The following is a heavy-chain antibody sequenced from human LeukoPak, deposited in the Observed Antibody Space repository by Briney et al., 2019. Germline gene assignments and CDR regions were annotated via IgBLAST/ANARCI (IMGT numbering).Heavy chain of an antibody. CDR2: SRAYNGNT. D-gene: IGHD1-1*01. Sequence: GASVKVSCKPSGYTFTGYGISWVRQAPGQGLEWMGWSRAYNGNTNYAQKLQGRVTMTTDTSTSTAYMELRSLRSEDEAAYFCARAQRGGVNEYYFDYWGQGTLVTVSS. J-gene: IGHJ4*02. CDR1: GYTFTGYG. V-gene: IGHV1-18*01. CDR3: ARAQRGGVNEYYFDY.